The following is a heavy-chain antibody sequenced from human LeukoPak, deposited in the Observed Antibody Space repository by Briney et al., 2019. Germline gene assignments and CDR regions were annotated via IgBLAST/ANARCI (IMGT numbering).Heavy chain of an antibody. Sequence: PSETLSLTCTVSGGPISSGSYYWSWIRQPAGKGLEWIGRIYTSGSTNYNPSLKSRVTISVDTSKNQFSLKLSSVTAADTAVYYCARGPNCTNGVCYGLYYYYMDVWGKGTTVTVSS. CDR1: GGPISSGSYY. J-gene: IGHJ6*03. V-gene: IGHV4-61*02. D-gene: IGHD2-8*01. CDR3: ARGPNCTNGVCYGLYYYYMDV. CDR2: IYTSGST.